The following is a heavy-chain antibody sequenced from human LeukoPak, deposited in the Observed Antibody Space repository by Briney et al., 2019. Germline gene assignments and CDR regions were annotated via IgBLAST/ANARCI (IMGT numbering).Heavy chain of an antibody. V-gene: IGHV3-11*05. CDR1: GFTFSDYY. J-gene: IGHJ4*02. Sequence: GGSLRLSCVASGFTFSDYYMSWIRQAPGKGLEWVSYISSSSSYTNYADSVKGRFTISRDNARNSLYLQMNSLRAEDTAVYYCARGKTMGLFDYWGQGTLATVSS. CDR3: ARGKTMGLFDY. D-gene: IGHD4/OR15-4a*01. CDR2: ISSSSSYT.